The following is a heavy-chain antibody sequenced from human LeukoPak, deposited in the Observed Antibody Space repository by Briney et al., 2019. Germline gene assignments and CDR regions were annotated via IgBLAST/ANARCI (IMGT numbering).Heavy chain of an antibody. Sequence: GGSLRLSCAASGFTFSSYAMSWVRQAPGKGLEWVSAISGSGGSTYYADSVKGRFTISRDNSKNTLYLQMNSLRAEDTAVYYCSKGFKFAPFLEWLLFFDYWGQGTLVTVSS. CDR1: GFTFSSYA. CDR2: ISGSGGST. D-gene: IGHD3-3*02. V-gene: IGHV3-23*01. J-gene: IGHJ4*02. CDR3: SKGFKFAPFLEWLLFFDY.